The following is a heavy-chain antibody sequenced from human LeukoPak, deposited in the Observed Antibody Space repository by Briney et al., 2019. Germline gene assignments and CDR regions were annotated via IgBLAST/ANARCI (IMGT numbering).Heavy chain of an antibody. CDR2: IYYSGST. V-gene: IGHV4-30-4*01. Sequence: PSETLSLTCTVSGGSISSGDYYWSWIRQPPGKGLEWIGYIYYSGSTYYNPSLKSRVTISVDTSKNQFSLKLSSVTAADTAVYYCARESVDYYGSGSYQVGYDYWGQGTLVTVSS. J-gene: IGHJ4*02. CDR1: GGSISSGDYY. CDR3: ARESVDYYGSGSYQVGYDY. D-gene: IGHD3-10*01.